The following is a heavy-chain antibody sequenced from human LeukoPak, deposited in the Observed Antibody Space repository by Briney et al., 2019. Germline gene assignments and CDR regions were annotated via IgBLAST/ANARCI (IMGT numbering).Heavy chain of an antibody. D-gene: IGHD3-10*01. J-gene: IGHJ4*02. CDR2: ISSSSSYI. CDR3: ARSDYGSGSYA. CDR1: GFTFSNYV. V-gene: IGHV3-21*01. Sequence: GGSLRLSCRVSGFTFSNYVMTWVRQAPGKGLEWVSSISSSSSYIYYADSVKGRFTISRDNAKNSLYLQMNSLRAEDTAVYYCARSDYGSGSYAWGQGTLVTVSS.